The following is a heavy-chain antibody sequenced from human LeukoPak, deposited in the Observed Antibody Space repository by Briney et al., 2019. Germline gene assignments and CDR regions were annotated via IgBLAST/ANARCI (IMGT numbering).Heavy chain of an antibody. D-gene: IGHD2-2*01. CDR1: GFTFSSYS. CDR2: ISSSSSTI. CDR3: ARDLYCSSTSCYYYYGMDV. Sequence: PGGSLRLSCAASGFTFSSYSMNWVRQAPGKGLEWVSYISSSSSTIYYADSVKGRFTISRDNAKNSLYLQMNSLRAEDTAVYYCARDLYCSSTSCYYYYGMDVWGQGTTVTVSS. J-gene: IGHJ6*02. V-gene: IGHV3-48*01.